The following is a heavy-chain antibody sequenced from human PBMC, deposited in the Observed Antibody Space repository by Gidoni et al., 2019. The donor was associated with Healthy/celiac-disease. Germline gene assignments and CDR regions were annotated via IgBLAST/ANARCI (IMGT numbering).Heavy chain of an antibody. D-gene: IGHD3-10*01. V-gene: IGHV4-34*01. Sequence: QVQLQQRGAGQLKPPDTLSITCAVDGGSFSGDYWSWIRQPPGKRVECIGEINHSGSTNYNPSLKSRVTISADTSMNQYSLKLSSVTAADTAVYDCVRVDSMVRGVISRYYGMDVWGQGTTVTVSS. CDR1: GGSFSGDY. CDR2: INHSGST. CDR3: VRVDSMVRGVISRYYGMDV. J-gene: IGHJ6*02.